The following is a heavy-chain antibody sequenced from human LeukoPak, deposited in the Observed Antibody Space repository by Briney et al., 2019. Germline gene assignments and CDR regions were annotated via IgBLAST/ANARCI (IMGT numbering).Heavy chain of an antibody. V-gene: IGHV3-23*01. CDR2: ISGSGGRT. CDR1: GFTFSSYA. J-gene: IGHJ2*01. D-gene: IGHD3-16*02. Sequence: GSLRLSCAASGFTFSSYAMSWVRQAPGKGLEWVSAISGSGGRTYYADSVKGRFTISRDNSKNTLYLQMNSLRAEDTAVYYCAKVAFGGVIADYWYFDLWGRGTLVTVSS. CDR3: AKVAFGGVIADYWYFDL.